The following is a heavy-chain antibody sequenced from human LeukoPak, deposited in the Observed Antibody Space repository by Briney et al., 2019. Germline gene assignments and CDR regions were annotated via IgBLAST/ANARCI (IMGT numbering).Heavy chain of an antibody. D-gene: IGHD5-24*01. CDR3: AKDIGSGDGYNYFDY. CDR2: ISWDGGST. V-gene: IGHV3-43*01. J-gene: IGHJ4*02. Sequence: TGGSLRLSCAASGFTFDDYTMHWVRQAPGKGLEWVSLISWDGGSTYYADSVKGRFTISRDNSKNSLYLQMNSLRTEDTALYYCAKDIGSGDGYNYFDYWGQGTLVTVSS. CDR1: GFTFDDYT.